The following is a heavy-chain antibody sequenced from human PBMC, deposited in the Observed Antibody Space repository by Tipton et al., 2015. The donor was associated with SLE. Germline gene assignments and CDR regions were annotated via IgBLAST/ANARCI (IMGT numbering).Heavy chain of an antibody. CDR1: GGSISSGSYY. V-gene: IGHV4-61*02. D-gene: IGHD6-13*01. CDR3: ASIAAAGKWYFDL. Sequence: TLSLTCTVSGGSISSGSYYWSWIRQPAGKGLEWIGRIYTSGSTNYNPSLKSRVTISVDTSKNQFSLKLSSVTAADTAVYYCASIAAAGKWYFDLWGRGTLVTVSS. J-gene: IGHJ2*01. CDR2: IYTSGST.